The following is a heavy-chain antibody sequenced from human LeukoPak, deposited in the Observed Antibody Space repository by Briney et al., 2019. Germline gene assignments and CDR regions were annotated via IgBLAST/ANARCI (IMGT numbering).Heavy chain of an antibody. D-gene: IGHD2-8*01. V-gene: IGHV1-46*01. Sequence: GASVKVSCKASGYTFTSYHMHWVRQAPGQGLESMGKINLSGGSTTYAQKFQGRVTMTRDTSTSTVYMELSSLRSEDTAVYYCARDYVDDIPMIKDYWGQGTLVTVSS. CDR3: ARDYVDDIPMIKDY. CDR2: INLSGGST. CDR1: GYTFTSYH. J-gene: IGHJ4*02.